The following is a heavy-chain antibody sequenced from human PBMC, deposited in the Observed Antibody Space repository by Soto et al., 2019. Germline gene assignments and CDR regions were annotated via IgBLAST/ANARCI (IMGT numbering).Heavy chain of an antibody. Sequence: SGPTLVNPTQTLTLTCTFSGFSLSTSGMCVSWIRQPQGKALEWLALIDWDDDKYYSTSLKTRLTISKDTSKNQVVLTMTNMDPVDTATYYCARIPSYGDYFDYWGQGTLVTVSS. V-gene: IGHV2-70*01. J-gene: IGHJ4*02. CDR1: GFSLSTSGMC. D-gene: IGHD4-17*01. CDR3: ARIPSYGDYFDY. CDR2: IDWDDDK.